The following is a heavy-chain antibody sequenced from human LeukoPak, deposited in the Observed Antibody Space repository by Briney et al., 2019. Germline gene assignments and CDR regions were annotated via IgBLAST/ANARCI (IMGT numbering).Heavy chain of an antibody. CDR2: IQPADSQT. D-gene: IGHD1-1*01. J-gene: IGHJ3*02. Sequence: GESLKISCMGSGYRFTTYWIDWVRQVPGKGLEWMGLIQPADSQTRYNPSFQGQVTLSDDKSINTAYLQWSSLRPSDTAIYYCARRLRTGGFDIWGQGTEVTLSS. CDR1: GYRFTTYW. CDR3: ARRLRTGGFDI. V-gene: IGHV5-51*01.